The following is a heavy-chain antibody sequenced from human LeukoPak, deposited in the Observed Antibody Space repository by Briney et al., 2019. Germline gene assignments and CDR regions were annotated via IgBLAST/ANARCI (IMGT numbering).Heavy chain of an antibody. CDR1: GGTFSSYA. Sequence: SVKVSCKASGGTFSSYAISWVRQAPGQGLEWMGGIIPIFGTANYAQKFQGRVTITADESTSTAYMELSSLRSEDTAVYYCAREGPQTYSSSWYVPRFDPWGQGTLVTVSS. V-gene: IGHV1-69*13. D-gene: IGHD6-13*01. CDR2: IIPIFGTA. CDR3: AREGPQTYSSSWYVPRFDP. J-gene: IGHJ5*02.